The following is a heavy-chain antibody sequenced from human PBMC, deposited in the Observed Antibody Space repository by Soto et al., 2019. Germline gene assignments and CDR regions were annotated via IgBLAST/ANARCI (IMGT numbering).Heavy chain of an antibody. V-gene: IGHV3-23*01. CDR2: ISGSGGTI. J-gene: IGHJ4*02. CDR3: AKRPMVRGVNFDY. Sequence: EVQLLESGGGLVQPGGSLRLSCAASGFTFSTYAMSWVRQAPGKGLEWVSAISGSGGTIYYADSVKGRFTISRDNSKNTLYLQMNSLRVEDTAVYYCAKRPMVRGVNFDYWGQGTLVTVSS. D-gene: IGHD3-10*01. CDR1: GFTFSTYA.